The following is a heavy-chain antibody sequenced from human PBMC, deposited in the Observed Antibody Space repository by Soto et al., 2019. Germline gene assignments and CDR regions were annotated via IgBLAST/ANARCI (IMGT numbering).Heavy chain of an antibody. V-gene: IGHV3-30*18. CDR3: AKDLSIAARRGHYYYYYGMDV. J-gene: IGHJ6*02. CDR2: ISYDGSNK. Sequence: GGSLRLSCAASGLTFSSYGMHWVRQAPGKGLEWVAVISYDGSNKYYADSVKGRFTISRDNSKNTLYLQMNSLRAEDTAVYYCAKDLSIAARRGHYYYYYGMDVWGQGTTVTVSS. D-gene: IGHD6-6*01. CDR1: GLTFSSYG.